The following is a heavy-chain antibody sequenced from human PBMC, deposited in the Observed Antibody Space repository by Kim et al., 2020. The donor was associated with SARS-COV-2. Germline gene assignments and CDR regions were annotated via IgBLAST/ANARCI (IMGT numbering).Heavy chain of an antibody. V-gene: IGHV3-23*01. CDR2: ISGSGGST. J-gene: IGHJ4*02. Sequence: GGSLRLSCAASGLTFSSYAMSWVRQAPGKGLEWVSAISGSGGSTYYADSVKGRFTISRDNSKNTLYLQMNSLRAEDTAVYYCAKDLYYDFWSGYYFDYWGQGTLVTVSS. CDR3: AKDLYYDFWSGYYFDY. CDR1: GLTFSSYA. D-gene: IGHD3-3*01.